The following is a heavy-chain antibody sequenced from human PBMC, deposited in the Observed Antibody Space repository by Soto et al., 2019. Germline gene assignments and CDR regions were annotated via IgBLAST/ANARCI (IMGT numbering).Heavy chain of an antibody. CDR2: INTHNGNT. CDR3: TREGSAPYYYYGMDA. V-gene: IGHV1-18*01. Sequence: ASVKVSCKASGYTFTTYGISWVRQAPGQGLEWLGWINTHNGNTNYAQNLQGRVIMTADTSTSTAYMELRSLRSDDTAIYYCTREGSAPYYYYGMDAWAQGTTVPVSS. J-gene: IGHJ6*02. CDR1: GYTFTTYG. D-gene: IGHD3-10*01.